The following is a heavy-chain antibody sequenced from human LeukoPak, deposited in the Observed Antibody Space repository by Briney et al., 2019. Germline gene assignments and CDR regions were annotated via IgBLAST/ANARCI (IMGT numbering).Heavy chain of an antibody. Sequence: XTSYXXHWVRQAPGQRLEWMGWINAGNGNTKYSQKFQGRVTITRDTSASTAYMELSSLRSEDTAVYYCARDRKYQDAFDIWGQGTMVTVSS. CDR1: XTSYX. D-gene: IGHD2-2*01. V-gene: IGHV1-3*01. CDR3: ARDRKYQDAFDI. J-gene: IGHJ3*02. CDR2: INAGNGNT.